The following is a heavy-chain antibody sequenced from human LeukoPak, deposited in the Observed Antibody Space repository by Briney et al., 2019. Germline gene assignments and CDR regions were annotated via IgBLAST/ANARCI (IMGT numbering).Heavy chain of an antibody. CDR3: ARDPRAYCGGDCYYYFDY. J-gene: IGHJ4*02. CDR2: IYSGGST. D-gene: IGHD2-21*02. Sequence: PGGSLRLSCAASGFTVSSNYMSWVRQAPGKGLEWVSVIYSGGSTYYADSVKGRFTISRDNSKNTLYLQMNSLRAEDTAVYYCARDPRAYCGGDCYYYFDYWGQGTLVTVSS. CDR1: GFTVSSNY. V-gene: IGHV3-66*01.